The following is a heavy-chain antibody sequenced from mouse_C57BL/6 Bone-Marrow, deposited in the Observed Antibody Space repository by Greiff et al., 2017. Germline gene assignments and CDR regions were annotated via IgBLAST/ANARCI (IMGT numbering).Heavy chain of an antibody. J-gene: IGHJ3*01. CDR2: IRLKSDNYAT. Sequence: EVKVEESGGGLVQPGGSMKLSCVASGFTFSNYWMNWVRQSPEKGLEWVAQIRLKSDNYATHYAESVKGRFTISRADSKSSVYLQINNLRAEDTGIYYCTGTHYYGSSPWFAYGGQGTLVTVSA. V-gene: IGHV6-3*01. CDR1: GFTFSNYW. D-gene: IGHD1-1*01. CDR3: TGTHYYGSSPWFAY.